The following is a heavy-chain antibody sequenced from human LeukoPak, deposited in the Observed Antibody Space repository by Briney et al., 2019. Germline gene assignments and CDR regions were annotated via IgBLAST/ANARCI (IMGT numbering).Heavy chain of an antibody. J-gene: IGHJ4*02. CDR3: ATDSSSGWNYFDY. D-gene: IGHD6-19*01. Sequence: PGGSLRLSCAASGFTLSNYNMNWVRQAPGKGPEWLSYIVSSSHVTHYADSVMGRFTISRDNAKSSLYLQVDSLRTEDTAVYYCATDSSSGWNYFDYWGQGTLVTVSS. CDR2: IVSSSHVT. V-gene: IGHV3-48*01. CDR1: GFTLSNYN.